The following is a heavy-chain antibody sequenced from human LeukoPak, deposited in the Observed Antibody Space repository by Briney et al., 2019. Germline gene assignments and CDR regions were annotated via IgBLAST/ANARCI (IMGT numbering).Heavy chain of an antibody. V-gene: IGHV3-7*01. CDR2: IKQDGSEK. D-gene: IGHD5-18*01. CDR1: GFTFSNYW. J-gene: IGHJ4*02. CDR3: ATITAGFDY. Sequence: PGGSLRLSCAASGFTFSNYWISWVRQAPGKGLEWVASIKQDGSEKYYVDSVKGRFTISRDNAKNSLYLQMSSLRAEDTAVYYCATITAGFDYWGQGTLVTVSS.